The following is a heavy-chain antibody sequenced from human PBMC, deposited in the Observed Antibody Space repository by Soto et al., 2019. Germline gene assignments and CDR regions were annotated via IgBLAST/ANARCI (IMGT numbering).Heavy chain of an antibody. V-gene: IGHV1-69*05. CDR1: GGTFSSYA. CDR3: APDASTRALCP. Sequence: QVQLVQSGAEVKKPGSSVKVSCKASGGTFSSYAISWVRQAPGQGLEWMGGIIPIFGTANYAQKFQGRVTISSHDSTRPPYMELRRLSSADPAVYYSAPDASTRALCPRGQGTLVTVSS. CDR2: IIPIFGTA. D-gene: IGHD2-2*01. J-gene: IGHJ5*02.